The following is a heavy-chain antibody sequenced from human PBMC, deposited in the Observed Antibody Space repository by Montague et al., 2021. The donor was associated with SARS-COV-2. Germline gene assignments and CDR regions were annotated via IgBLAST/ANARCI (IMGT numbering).Heavy chain of an antibody. CDR2: IKQDGSEK. CDR1: GFTFSSYW. Sequence: SLRLSCAASGFTFSSYWMSWVRQAPGKGLEWVANIKQDGSEKYYVDSVKGRFTISRDNAKNSLYLQMNSLRAEDTAVYYCARDSYGSGNYYYYYGMDVWGQGTTVTVFS. CDR3: ARDSYGSGNYYYYYGMDV. D-gene: IGHD3-10*01. J-gene: IGHJ6*02. V-gene: IGHV3-7*01.